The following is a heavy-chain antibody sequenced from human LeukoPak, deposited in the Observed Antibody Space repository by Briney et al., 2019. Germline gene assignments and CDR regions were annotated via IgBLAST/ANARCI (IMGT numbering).Heavy chain of an antibody. CDR3: AKGKQWLVQDY. Sequence: PGGSLRLSCTTSGFVFNNYAMTWVRQVPGKGLEWVSAISGSGGSTYYADSVKGRFTISRDNSKNTLYLQMNSLRAEDTAVYYCAKGKQWLVQDYWGQGTLVTVSS. CDR2: ISGSGGST. D-gene: IGHD6-19*01. J-gene: IGHJ4*02. V-gene: IGHV3-23*01. CDR1: GFVFNNYA.